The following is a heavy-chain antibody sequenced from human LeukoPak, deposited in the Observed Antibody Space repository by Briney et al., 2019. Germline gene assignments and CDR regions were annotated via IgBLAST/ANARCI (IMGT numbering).Heavy chain of an antibody. CDR1: GGSISSGSYY. CDR3: AREGGRIVVVVAAHYWYFDL. V-gene: IGHV4-61*02. CDR2: IYTSGST. J-gene: IGHJ2*01. D-gene: IGHD2-15*01. Sequence: SETLSLTCTVSGGSISSGSYYWSWIRQPAGKGLEWIGRIYTSGSTNYNPSLKSRVTISVDTSKNQFSLKLSSVTAADTAVYYCAREGGRIVVVVAAHYWYFDLWGRGTLVTVSS.